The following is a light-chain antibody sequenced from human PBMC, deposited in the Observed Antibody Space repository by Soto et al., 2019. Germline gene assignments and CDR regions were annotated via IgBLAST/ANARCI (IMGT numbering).Light chain of an antibody. J-gene: IGLJ1*01. CDR1: ISDVGSSGP. CDR2: EGS. Sequence: QSALTQPASVSGSPGQSITISCSGSISDVGSSGPVSWYQHHPGQVPKLIIYEGSRRPSGVSSRFSGSKTGNTASLTITGLQAEDEANYYCSSYTSSTFYVFGTGTKVTVL. CDR3: SSYTSSTFYV. V-gene: IGLV2-14*02.